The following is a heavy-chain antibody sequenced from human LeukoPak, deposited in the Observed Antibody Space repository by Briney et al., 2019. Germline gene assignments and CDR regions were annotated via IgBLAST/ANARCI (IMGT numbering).Heavy chain of an antibody. CDR2: VADDEKTI. CDR1: GFTFTGHS. V-gene: IGHV3-30*04. D-gene: IGHD1-26*01. CDR3: AREKQSGGTPFDY. J-gene: IGHJ4*02. Sequence: GGSLRLTCVASGFTFTGHSMHWVRQAPGKGLEWVAVVADDEKTIFYADSLKGRFTVSRDNSKNTVYLQMNSLRDEDTAVYYCAREKQSGGTPFDYWGQGSLVTVSS.